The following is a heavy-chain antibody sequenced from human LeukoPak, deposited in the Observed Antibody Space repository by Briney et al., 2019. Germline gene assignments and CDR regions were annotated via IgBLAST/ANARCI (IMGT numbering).Heavy chain of an antibody. Sequence: GGSLRLSCAASGFTFSSYSMNWVRQAPGKGLEWVSSISSSSSYIYYADSVKGRFTISRDNAKNSLYLQVNSLRAEDTAVYYCAREVDSSSWYPGPSADYWGQGTLVAVSS. CDR2: ISSSSSYI. J-gene: IGHJ4*02. CDR3: AREVDSSSWYPGPSADY. V-gene: IGHV3-21*01. CDR1: GFTFSSYS. D-gene: IGHD6-13*01.